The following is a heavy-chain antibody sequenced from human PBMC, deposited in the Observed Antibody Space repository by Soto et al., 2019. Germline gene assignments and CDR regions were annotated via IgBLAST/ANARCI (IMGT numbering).Heavy chain of an antibody. CDR1: GGSISSSSYY. J-gene: IGHJ6*02. D-gene: IGHD2-2*01. CDR3: ARHSRYCSSTSCDAAYYCGMDV. CDR2: IYYSGST. Sequence: QLQLQESGPGLVKPSETLSLTCTVSGGSISSSSYYWGWIRQPPGKGLEWIGSIYYSGSTYYNPSIKIRGTMSVDTSTNPFSLRLSSVPAADTAVYYCARHSRYCSSTSCDAAYYCGMDVWGQGTTVTVSS. V-gene: IGHV4-39*01.